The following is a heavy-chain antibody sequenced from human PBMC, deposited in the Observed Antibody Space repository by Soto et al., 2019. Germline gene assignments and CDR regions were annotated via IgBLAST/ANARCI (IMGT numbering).Heavy chain of an antibody. CDR3: AKDQVTMIVVVITSPFDY. J-gene: IGHJ4*02. CDR2: ISGSGGST. Sequence: EVQLLESGGGLVQPGGSLRLSCAASGFTFSSYAMSWVRQAPGKGLEWVSAISGSGGSTYYADSVKGRFTISRDNSKNTLYLQMNSLRAEDTAVYYCAKDQVTMIVVVITSPFDYWGQGTLVTCSS. V-gene: IGHV3-23*01. CDR1: GFTFSSYA. D-gene: IGHD3-22*01.